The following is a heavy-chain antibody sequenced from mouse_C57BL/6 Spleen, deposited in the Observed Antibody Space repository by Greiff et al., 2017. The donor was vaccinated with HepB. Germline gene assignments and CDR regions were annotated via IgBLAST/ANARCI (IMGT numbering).Heavy chain of an antibody. J-gene: IGHJ3*01. CDR2: IYPSDSET. CDR3: ANYYGSSSFAY. V-gene: IGHV1-61*01. D-gene: IGHD1-1*01. Sequence: QVQLKQPGAELVRPGSSVKLSCKASGYTFTSYWMDWVKQRPGQGLEWIGNIYPSDSETHYNQKFKDKATLTVDKYSSTAYMQLSSLTSEDSAVYYCANYYGSSSFAYWGQGTLVTVSA. CDR1: GYTFTSYW.